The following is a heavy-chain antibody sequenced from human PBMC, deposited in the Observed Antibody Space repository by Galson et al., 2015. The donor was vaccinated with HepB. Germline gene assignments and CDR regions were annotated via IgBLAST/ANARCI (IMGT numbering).Heavy chain of an antibody. V-gene: IGHV4-39*01. Sequence: SETLSLTCTVSGGSISSSSYYWGWIRQPPGKGLEWIGSIYYSGSTYYNPSLKSRVTISVDTSKNQFSLKLSSVTAADTAVYYCARHALAAGVDYWGQGTLVTVSS. CDR3: ARHALAAGVDY. CDR2: IYYSGST. J-gene: IGHJ4*02. D-gene: IGHD6-25*01. CDR1: GGSISSSSYY.